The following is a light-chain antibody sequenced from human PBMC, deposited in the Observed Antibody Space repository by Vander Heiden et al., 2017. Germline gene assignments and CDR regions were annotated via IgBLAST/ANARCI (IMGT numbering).Light chain of an antibody. J-gene: IGKJ1*01. Sequence: QRTQSPSPPFASVGVRITITCWASQNIRSNLNWYQQKPGKAPKLLVCAASSLQSGVPSRFSGSASGTDFTLTASSLPPEDFATYYCQQSFSAPLTFCQGTQVEI. CDR3: QQSFSAPLT. CDR1: QNIRSN. V-gene: IGKV1-39*01. CDR2: AAS.